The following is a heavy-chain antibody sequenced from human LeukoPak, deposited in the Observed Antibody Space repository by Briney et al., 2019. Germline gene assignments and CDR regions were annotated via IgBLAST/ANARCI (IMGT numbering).Heavy chain of an antibody. CDR1: GFTFSSYE. J-gene: IGHJ4*02. CDR2: ISSSGSTI. CDR3: ARETIGCGGDCLDF. Sequence: QPGGSLRLSCAASGFTFSSYEMNWVRQAPGKGLEWVSYISSSGSTIYYADSVKGRFTISRDNAKNSLYLQMNSLRAEDTAVYYCARETIGCGGDCLDFWGQGTRVTVSS. D-gene: IGHD2-21*01. V-gene: IGHV3-48*03.